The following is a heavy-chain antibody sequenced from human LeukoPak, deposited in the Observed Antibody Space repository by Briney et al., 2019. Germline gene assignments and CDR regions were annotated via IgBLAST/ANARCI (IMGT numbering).Heavy chain of an antibody. CDR3: ARAEWELPVDY. D-gene: IGHD1-26*01. Sequence: WGSLRLSCAASGVTFSSYAISWVRMAPGKGLERVSTISGSGGTTYYADSVKGRFTISRNNSKNTLYLQMNSLRADDTAVYYCARAEWELPVDYWGQGTLVTVSS. V-gene: IGHV3-23*01. CDR2: ISGSGGTT. J-gene: IGHJ4*02. CDR1: GVTFSSYA.